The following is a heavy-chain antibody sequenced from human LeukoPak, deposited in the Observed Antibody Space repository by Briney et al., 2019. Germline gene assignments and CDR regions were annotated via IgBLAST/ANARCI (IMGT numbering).Heavy chain of an antibody. CDR1: GYTFTSYY. Sequence: GASVKVSCKASGYTFTSYYMHWVRQAPGQGLEWMGIINPSGGSTSYAQKFQGRVTMTRDKSTSTVYMELSSLRSEGTAVYYCASGGYSSSWYGKIDYWGQGTLVTVSS. D-gene: IGHD6-13*01. CDR3: ASGGYSSSWYGKIDY. J-gene: IGHJ4*02. V-gene: IGHV1-46*03. CDR2: INPSGGST.